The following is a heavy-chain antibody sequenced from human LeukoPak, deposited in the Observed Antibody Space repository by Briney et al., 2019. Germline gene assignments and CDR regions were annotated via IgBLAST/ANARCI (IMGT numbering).Heavy chain of an antibody. CDR2: IIPTFGTA. D-gene: IGHD5-12*01. Sequence: SVKVSCKASGGTFSSYAISWVRQAPGQGLEWMGGIIPTFGTANYAQKFQGRVTITADESTSTAYMELSSLRSEDTAVYYCARVAGERWLREDAFDIWGQGTMVTVSS. CDR3: ARVAGERWLREDAFDI. CDR1: GGTFSSYA. V-gene: IGHV1-69*01. J-gene: IGHJ3*02.